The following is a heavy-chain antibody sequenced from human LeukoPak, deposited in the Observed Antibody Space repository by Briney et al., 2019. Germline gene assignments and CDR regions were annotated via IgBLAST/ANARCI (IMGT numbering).Heavy chain of an antibody. Sequence: PGGSLRLSCAASGYTFSTYVIHWVRQAPGKGLMWVSRISHDGAVTSYADSVRGRFTVSRDNAKNTLYLQMNSLRAEDTAGYYFSRDANWNFFDVSGRGTLVTVSS. CDR1: GYTFSTYV. J-gene: IGHJ2*01. CDR3: SRDANWNFFDV. CDR2: ISHDGAVT. D-gene: IGHD1-1*01. V-gene: IGHV3-74*01.